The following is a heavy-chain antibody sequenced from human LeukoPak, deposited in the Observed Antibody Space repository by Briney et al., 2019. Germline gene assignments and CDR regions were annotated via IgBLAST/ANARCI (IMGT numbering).Heavy chain of an antibody. CDR3: ASLSGLSGYYFY. Sequence: ASVKVSCKASGHTFTGYYMHWVRQAPGQGLEWMGWINPNSGGTNYAQKFQGRVTMTRDTSISTAYMELSRLRSDDTVVYYCASLSGLSGYYFYWGQGTLVTVSS. D-gene: IGHD3-22*01. J-gene: IGHJ4*02. CDR2: INPNSGGT. V-gene: IGHV1-2*02. CDR1: GHTFTGYY.